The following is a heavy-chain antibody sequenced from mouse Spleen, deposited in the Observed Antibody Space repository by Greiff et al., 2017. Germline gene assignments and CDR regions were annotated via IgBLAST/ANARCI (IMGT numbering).Heavy chain of an antibody. CDR1: GFTFSSYG. CDR3: AREDGMFDY. J-gene: IGHJ2*01. V-gene: IGHV5-6*01. Sequence: EVHLVESGGDLVKPGGSLKLSCAASGFTFSSYGMSWVRQTPDKRLEWVATISSGGSYTYYPDSVKGRFTISRDNAKNTLYLQMSSLKSEDTAMYYCAREDGMFDYWGQGTTLTVSS. CDR2: ISSGGSYT. D-gene: IGHD2-3*01.